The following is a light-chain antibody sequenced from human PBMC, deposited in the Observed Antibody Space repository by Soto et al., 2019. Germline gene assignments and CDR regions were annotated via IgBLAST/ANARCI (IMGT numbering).Light chain of an antibody. CDR2: DVS. J-gene: IGLJ1*01. V-gene: IGLV2-11*01. CDR1: SSDVGGYNF. Sequence: QSALTQPRSVSGSPGQSVTISCTGTSSDVGGYNFVSWYQQHSGKAPKLMIYDVSKRPSGVPDRFSGSKSGNTASLTISGLQAEDEADYCCCSYAGSYTWVFGTGTKVTVL. CDR3: CSYAGSYTWV.